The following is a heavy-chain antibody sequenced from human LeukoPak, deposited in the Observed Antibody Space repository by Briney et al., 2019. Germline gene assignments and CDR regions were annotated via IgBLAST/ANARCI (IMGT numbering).Heavy chain of an antibody. D-gene: IGHD6-6*01. CDR3: AKDGLEYSSSSEN. Sequence: GGALRLSCAASGFTFNNYAMTWVRQAPGKGLEWVSAISGTTHYADSVKGRFTVSRDNSKNTLYLQMNSLRAEDTAVYYCAKDGLEYSSSSENWGQGTLVTVSS. V-gene: IGHV3-23*01. J-gene: IGHJ4*02. CDR1: GFTFNNYA. CDR2: ISGTT.